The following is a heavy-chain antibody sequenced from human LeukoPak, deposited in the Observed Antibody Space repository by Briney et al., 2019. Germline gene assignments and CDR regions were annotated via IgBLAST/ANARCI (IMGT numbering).Heavy chain of an antibody. J-gene: IGHJ4*02. CDR2: ISYDGSNK. CDR3: ARHNRITGTTEYYFDY. V-gene: IGHV3-30-3*01. D-gene: IGHD1-7*01. Sequence: PGGSLRLSCAASGFTFSSYAIHWVRQAPGKGLEWVAVISYDGSNKYYADSVKGRFTISRDNSKNTLYLQMNSLRAEDTAMYYCARHNRITGTTEYYFDYWGQGTLVTVSS. CDR1: GFTFSSYA.